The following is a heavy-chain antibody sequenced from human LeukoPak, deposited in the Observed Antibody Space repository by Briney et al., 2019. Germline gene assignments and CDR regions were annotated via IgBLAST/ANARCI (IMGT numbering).Heavy chain of an antibody. CDR2: IIPIFGTA. CDR3: AREGYCSGGSCHGEDNWFDP. D-gene: IGHD2-15*01. CDR1: GGTFSSYA. Sequence: SVKVSCKASGGTFSSYAISWVRQAPGQGLEWMGGIIPIFGTANYAQKFQGRVTITTDDSTSTAYMELSSLRSEDTAVYYCAREGYCSGGSCHGEDNWFDPWGQGTLVTVSS. J-gene: IGHJ5*02. V-gene: IGHV1-69*05.